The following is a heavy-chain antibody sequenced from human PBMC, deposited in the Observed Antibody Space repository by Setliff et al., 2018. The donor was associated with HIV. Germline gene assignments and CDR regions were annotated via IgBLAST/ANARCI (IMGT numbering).Heavy chain of an antibody. J-gene: IGHJ4*02. CDR2: IGGHGSII. Sequence: PGGSLRLSCAASGFTVSSNYMNWVRQAPGKGLEWISFIGGHGSIIHYADSVKGRFTNSRDNAKNSVYLQMHSLRVEDTAVYYCAAVPWGHSSRINDHWGQGTPVTVSS. CDR1: GFTVSSNY. D-gene: IGHD3-16*01. CDR3: AAVPWGHSSRINDH. V-gene: IGHV3-48*03.